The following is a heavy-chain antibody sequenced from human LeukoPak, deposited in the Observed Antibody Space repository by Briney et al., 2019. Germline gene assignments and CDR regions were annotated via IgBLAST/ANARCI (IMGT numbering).Heavy chain of an antibody. CDR2: VYYSGRT. J-gene: IGHJ5*02. CDR3: ARLGLGDEACWFDP. D-gene: IGHD3-10*01. Sequence: SETLSLTCTVSGGAISSYYWSWIRQPPGKGMEWIGFVYYSGRTSYNPSLKSRVTISVDTPKSQFSLRLSSVTAADTAMYYCARLGLGDEACWFDPWGQGTLVSVSS. CDR1: GGAISSYY. V-gene: IGHV4-59*01.